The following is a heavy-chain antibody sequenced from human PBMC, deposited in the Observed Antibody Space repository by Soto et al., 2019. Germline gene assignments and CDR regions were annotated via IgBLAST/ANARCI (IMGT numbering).Heavy chain of an antibody. CDR1: GSSISSGGYS. Sequence: QLQLQESGSGLVKPSQTLSLTCAVSGSSISSGGYSWSWIRQPPGKGLEWIGYIYHSGSTYYNPSLKSRVTISVDRSKNQFSLKLSSVTAADTAVYYCASFPADYYDSSGVDYWGQGTLVTVSS. CDR2: IYHSGST. J-gene: IGHJ4*02. V-gene: IGHV4-30-2*01. CDR3: ASFPADYYDSSGVDY. D-gene: IGHD3-22*01.